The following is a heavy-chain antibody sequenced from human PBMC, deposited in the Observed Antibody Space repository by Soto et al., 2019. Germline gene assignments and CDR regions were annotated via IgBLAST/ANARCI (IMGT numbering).Heavy chain of an antibody. CDR1: GGSVSSGSYY. V-gene: IGHV3-48*03. Sequence: PWETLSLTCTVSGGSVSSGSYYWSWVRQAPGKGLEWVAYISSSGTILYADSVKGRFTISRDNADNSLYLQMNSLRAEDTAVYYCTKEKSVMYSGYDAFDIWGRGTMVTVSS. CDR2: ISSSGTI. CDR3: TKEKSVMYSGYDAFDI. J-gene: IGHJ3*02. D-gene: IGHD5-12*01.